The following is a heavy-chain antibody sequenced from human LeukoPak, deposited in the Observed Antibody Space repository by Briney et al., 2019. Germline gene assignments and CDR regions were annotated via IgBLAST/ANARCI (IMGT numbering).Heavy chain of an antibody. CDR2: ISSYNGNT. V-gene: IGHV1-18*01. CDR3: ARDPAANYDFWRGYYQGYYYGMDV. CDR1: GYTFTAYG. D-gene: IGHD3-3*01. Sequence: GASVKVSCKASGYTFTAYGISWVRQAPGQGLEWMGWISSYNGNTNYAQNLQGRITMTTDTSTSTAYMELRSLRSDDTAVYYCARDPAANYDFWRGYYQGYYYGMDVWGQGTTVTVSS. J-gene: IGHJ6*02.